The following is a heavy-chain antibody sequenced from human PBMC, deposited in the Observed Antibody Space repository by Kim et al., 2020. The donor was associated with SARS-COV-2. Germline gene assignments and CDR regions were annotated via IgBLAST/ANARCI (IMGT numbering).Heavy chain of an antibody. CDR1: GGSISSSSYY. CDR3: ARTNRDDSRDYFDY. J-gene: IGHJ4*02. V-gene: IGHV4-39*07. Sequence: SETLSLTCTVSGGSISSSSYYWGWIRQPPGKGLEWIGSMYYSGSTYYNPSLKSRVTISVDTSKNQFSLKLSSVTAADTAVYYCARTNRDDSRDYFDYWGQGTLVTVSS. CDR2: MYYSGST. D-gene: IGHD3-22*01.